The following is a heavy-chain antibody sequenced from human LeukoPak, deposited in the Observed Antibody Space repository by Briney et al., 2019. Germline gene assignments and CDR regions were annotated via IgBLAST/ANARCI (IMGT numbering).Heavy chain of an antibody. Sequence: ATVKVSCKASGYTFTGYYMHWVRQAPGQGLEWMGWINPNSGGTNYAQKFQGRVTMTRDTSISTAYLELSRLRPDDTAVYYCARVGTVDAYYYYGMDVWGQGTTVTVSS. D-gene: IGHD1-1*01. CDR1: GYTFTGYY. CDR2: INPNSGGT. V-gene: IGHV1-2*02. J-gene: IGHJ6*02. CDR3: ARVGTVDAYYYYGMDV.